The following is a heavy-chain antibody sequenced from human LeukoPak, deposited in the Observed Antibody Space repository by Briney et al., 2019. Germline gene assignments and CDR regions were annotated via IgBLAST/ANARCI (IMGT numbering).Heavy chain of an antibody. D-gene: IGHD3-10*01. J-gene: IGHJ5*02. CDR3: ARGITMVRGVIINNWFDP. CDR2: INPNSGGT. CDR1: GYTFTGYY. V-gene: IGHV1-2*02. Sequence: ASVKVSCKASGYTFTGYYMHWVRQAPGQGLEWMGWINPNSGGTNYAQKFQGRVTMTRDTSISTAYMELSRPRSDDTAVYYCARGITMVRGVIINNWFDPWGQGTLVTVSS.